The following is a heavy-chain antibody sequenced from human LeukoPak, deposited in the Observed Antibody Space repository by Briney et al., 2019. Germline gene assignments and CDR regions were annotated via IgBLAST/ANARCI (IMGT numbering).Heavy chain of an antibody. V-gene: IGHV3-64*01. CDR2: ISSNGGST. J-gene: IGHJ3*02. CDR1: GFTSSSYA. CDR3: ARSITMIVGTDDAFDI. D-gene: IGHD3-22*01. Sequence: PGGSLRLSCAASGFTSSSYAMHWVRQAPGKGLEYVSAISSNGGSTYYANSVKGRFTISRDNSKNTLYLQMGSLRAEDMAVYYCARSITMIVGTDDAFDIWGQGTMVTVSS.